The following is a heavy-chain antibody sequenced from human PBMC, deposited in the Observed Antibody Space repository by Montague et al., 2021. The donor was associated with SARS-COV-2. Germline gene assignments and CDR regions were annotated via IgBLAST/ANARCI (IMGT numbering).Heavy chain of an antibody. CDR2: ISGSGGST. Sequence: SLRLSCAASGFTFSSYAMSWVRQASGKGLEWVSAISGSGGSTYYADSVKGRFTISRDNSKNTLYLQMNSLRAEDTAVYYCANLWVIEEVTIFGVVTTHNWFDPWGQGTLVTVSS. D-gene: IGHD3-3*01. CDR3: ANLWVIEEVTIFGVVTTHNWFDP. CDR1: GFTFSSYA. J-gene: IGHJ5*02. V-gene: IGHV3-23*01.